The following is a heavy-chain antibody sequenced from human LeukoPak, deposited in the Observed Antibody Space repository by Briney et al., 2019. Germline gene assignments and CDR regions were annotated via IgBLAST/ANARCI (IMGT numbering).Heavy chain of an antibody. J-gene: IGHJ4*02. D-gene: IGHD6-13*01. CDR3: ASSRIAAAFDY. CDR2: ISASAGST. Sequence: RSGGSLRLSCAASGFIVSSNYMGWVRQAPGQGLEWVSVISASAGSTHYVDSVKGRFTISRDKSKNTLYLQMNSLRAGDTAVYYCASSRIAAAFDYWGQGTLVTVSS. V-gene: IGHV3-66*02. CDR1: GFIVSSNY.